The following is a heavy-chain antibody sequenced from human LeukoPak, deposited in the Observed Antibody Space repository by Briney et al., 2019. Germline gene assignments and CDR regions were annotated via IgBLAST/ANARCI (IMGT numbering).Heavy chain of an antibody. Sequence: ASVKVSCKASGYTFTSYGISWVRQAPGQGLEWMGWISAYNGSTNYAQKLQGRVTMTTDTSTSTAYMELRSLRSDDTAVYYCARVPPTDVGVGYMDVWGKGTTVTVSS. CDR2: ISAYNGST. V-gene: IGHV1-18*01. D-gene: IGHD3-16*01. CDR3: ARVPPTDVGVGYMDV. CDR1: GYTFTSYG. J-gene: IGHJ6*03.